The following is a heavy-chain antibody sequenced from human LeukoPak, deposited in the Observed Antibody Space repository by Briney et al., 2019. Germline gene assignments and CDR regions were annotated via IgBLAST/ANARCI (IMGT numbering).Heavy chain of an antibody. V-gene: IGHV1-69*05. Sequence: PVKVSCKASGGTFSSYPISWVRQAPGQGLEWMGGIIPLFGTANYAQKFQGRVTITTDESTSTAYMALSSLRSEDTAVYYCAREGEDGYNRGRGAFNIWGQGTMVTVSS. J-gene: IGHJ3*02. CDR1: GGTFSSYP. CDR2: IIPLFGTA. D-gene: IGHD5-24*01. CDR3: AREGEDGYNRGRGAFNI.